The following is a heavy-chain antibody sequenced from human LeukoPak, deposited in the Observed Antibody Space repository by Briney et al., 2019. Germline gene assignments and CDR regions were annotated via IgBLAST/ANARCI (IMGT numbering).Heavy chain of an antibody. CDR3: ARGVLMVYTNFDY. J-gene: IGHJ4*02. D-gene: IGHD2-8*01. CDR1: GYSISSGYY. Sequence: KPSETLSLTCAVSGYSISSGYYWGWIRQPPGKGLEWIGSIYHSGSTYYNPSLKSRVTISVDTSKNQFSLKLSSVTAADTAVYYCARGVLMVYTNFDYWGQGTLVTVSS. V-gene: IGHV4-38-2*01. CDR2: IYHSGST.